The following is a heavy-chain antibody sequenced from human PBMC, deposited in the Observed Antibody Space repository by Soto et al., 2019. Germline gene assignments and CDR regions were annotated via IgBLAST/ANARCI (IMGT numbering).Heavy chain of an antibody. Sequence: GASVKFSCKASGGTFSSYAISWVRQAPGQGLEWMGGIIPIFGTANYAQKFQGRVTITADESTSTAYMELSSLKASDTAIYYCARQSGMDVWGQGTTVTVSS. CDR1: GGTFSSYA. V-gene: IGHV1-69*13. J-gene: IGHJ6*02. CDR3: ARQSGMDV. CDR2: IIPIFGTA. D-gene: IGHD5-12*01.